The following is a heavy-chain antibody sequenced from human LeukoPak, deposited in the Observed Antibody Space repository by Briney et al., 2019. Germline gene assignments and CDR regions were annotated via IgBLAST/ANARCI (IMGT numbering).Heavy chain of an antibody. CDR2: ISGSGGST. V-gene: IGHV3-23*01. D-gene: IGHD3-22*01. CDR1: GFTFSSYA. Sequence: PGGSLRLSCAASGFTFSSYAMSWVRQAPGKGLEWVSAISGSGGSTYYADSVKGRFTISRDNSKNTLYLQMNSLRAEDTAVYYCAKDRPSYDSSGYYYGYWGQETLVTVSS. CDR3: AKDRPSYDSSGYYYGY. J-gene: IGHJ4*02.